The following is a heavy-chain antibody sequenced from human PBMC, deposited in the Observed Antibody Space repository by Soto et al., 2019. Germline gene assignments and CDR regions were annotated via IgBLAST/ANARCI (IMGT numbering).Heavy chain of an antibody. Sequence: SETLSLTCTVSGGSISSYYWSWIRQPPGKGLEWIGYIYYSGSTNYNPSLKSRVTISVDTSKNQFSLKLSSVTAADTAVYYCARLVGGGSYLGLFDYWGQGTLVTVSS. CDR2: IYYSGST. CDR3: ARLVGGGSYLGLFDY. J-gene: IGHJ4*02. CDR1: GGSISSYY. V-gene: IGHV4-59*08. D-gene: IGHD1-26*01.